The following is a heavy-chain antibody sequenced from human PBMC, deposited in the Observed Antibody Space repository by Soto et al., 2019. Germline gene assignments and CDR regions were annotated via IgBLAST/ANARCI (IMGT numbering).Heavy chain of an antibody. CDR3: ARDTDGLHY. V-gene: IGHV3-74*01. J-gene: IGHJ4*02. Sequence: GGSLRLSCAASGITFSNNWMSWVRQAPGKGLVWVSCISTDGSITNYADSVKGRFTVSRDNAENTLYLQMNSLRAEDTALYYCARDTDGLHYWGQGTMVTVSS. CDR2: ISTDGSIT. CDR1: GITFSNNW.